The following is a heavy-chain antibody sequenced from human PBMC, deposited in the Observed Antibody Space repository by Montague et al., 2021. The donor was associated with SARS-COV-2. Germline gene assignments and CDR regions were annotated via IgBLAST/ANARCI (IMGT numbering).Heavy chain of an antibody. CDR2: IDNSGST. D-gene: IGHD1-20*01. V-gene: IGHV4-4*09. CDR3: ARLTGSRVYYYHYGLDV. Sequence: SETLSLTCTVSGDSIRESHWSWIRQPPGKGLEWIGYIDNSGSTNYNPAPESRVTLTVSASNNQFYLTLRSVTAADTAVYYCARLTGSRVYYYHYGLDVWGQGTTVTVSS. CDR1: GDSIRESH. J-gene: IGHJ6*02.